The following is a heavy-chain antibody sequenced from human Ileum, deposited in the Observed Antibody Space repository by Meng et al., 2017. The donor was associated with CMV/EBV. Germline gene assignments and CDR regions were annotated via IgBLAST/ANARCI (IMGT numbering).Heavy chain of an antibody. Sequence: ASVKVSCKASGYSFTGYYIHWVRQAPGEGLEWMGWINPNRGGPNYAPQFQGRVTVTRDTSTNTAYMELSELRYDDTAIYFCARGGTGWNPHAYGMDVWGQGTTVTVSS. CDR3: ARGGTGWNPHAYGMDV. D-gene: IGHD1-26*01. J-gene: IGHJ6*02. CDR1: GYSFTGYY. V-gene: IGHV1-2*02. CDR2: INPNRGGP.